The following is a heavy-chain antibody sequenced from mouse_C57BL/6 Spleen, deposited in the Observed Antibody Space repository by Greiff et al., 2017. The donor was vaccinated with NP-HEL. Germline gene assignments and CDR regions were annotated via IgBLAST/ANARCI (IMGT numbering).Heavy chain of an antibody. Sequence: EVHLVESGGGLVKPGGSLKLSCAASGFTFSDYGMHWVRQAPEKGLEWVAYISSGSSTTYYAEKVKGRFTISRDHATNTLFLQMTSLRSEDTAMYYCARALTGSYYFDYWGQGTTLTVSS. CDR2: ISSGSSTT. V-gene: IGHV5-17*01. CDR3: ARALTGSYYFDY. J-gene: IGHJ2*01. CDR1: GFTFSDYG. D-gene: IGHD4-1*01.